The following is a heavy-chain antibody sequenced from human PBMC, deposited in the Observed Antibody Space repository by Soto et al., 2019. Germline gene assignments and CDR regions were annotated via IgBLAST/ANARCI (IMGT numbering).Heavy chain of an antibody. V-gene: IGHV4-34*01. CDR3: ARLREQWLLYDYYGMDV. J-gene: IGHJ6*02. CDR2: INYSGST. D-gene: IGHD6-19*01. CDR1: GGSFSGYY. Sequence: SETLSLTCAVYGGSFSGYYWSWIRQPPGKGLEWIGGINYSGSTYYNPSLKSRVTISVDTSKNQFSLKLSSVTAADTAVYYCARLREQWLLYDYYGMDVWGQGTTVTVSS.